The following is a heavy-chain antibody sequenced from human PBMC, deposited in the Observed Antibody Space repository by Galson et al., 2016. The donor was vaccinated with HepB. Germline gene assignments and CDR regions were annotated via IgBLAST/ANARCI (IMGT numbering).Heavy chain of an antibody. V-gene: IGHV3-74*01. Sequence: SLRLSCAVSVFTFPMHWMDWVRQAPGKGLVWVSRIRSDGSYITYADSVKGRCTISSDNAKNTLYLQMNSLRAEDTATYYCTINPGYWGQGTLVTVSS. J-gene: IGHJ4*02. CDR1: VFTFPMHW. CDR3: TINPGY. CDR2: IRSDGSYI.